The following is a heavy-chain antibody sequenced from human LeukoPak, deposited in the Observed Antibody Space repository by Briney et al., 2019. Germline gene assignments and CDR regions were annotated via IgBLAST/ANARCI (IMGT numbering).Heavy chain of an antibody. V-gene: IGHV3-30-3*01. CDR3: ARGRGDLPFDY. CDR2: ISYDGSNK. CDR1: GFTFSSYA. D-gene: IGHD2-21*02. J-gene: IGHJ4*02. Sequence: GRSLRLSCAASGFTFSSYAMHWVRQAPGKGLEWVAVISYDGSNKYYADSVKGRFTISRDNSKNTLYLQMNSLRAEDTAVYYCARGRGDLPFDYWGQGTLVTVSS.